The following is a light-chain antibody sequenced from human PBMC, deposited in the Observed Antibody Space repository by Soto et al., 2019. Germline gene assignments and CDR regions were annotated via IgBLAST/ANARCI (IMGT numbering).Light chain of an antibody. Sequence: EIVMTQSPATLSVSPGERATLSCRASQSVNSNLAWYQQKPGQAPRLLIYDASTRATGVPARFSGSGSGTEFTLTISSLQSEDFAVYYCQQYHNWLGTFGQGTKVEIK. CDR3: QQYHNWLGT. J-gene: IGKJ1*01. V-gene: IGKV3-15*01. CDR1: QSVNSN. CDR2: DAS.